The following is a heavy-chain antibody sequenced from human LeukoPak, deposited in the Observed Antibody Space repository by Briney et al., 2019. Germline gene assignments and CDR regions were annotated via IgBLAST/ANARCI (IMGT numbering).Heavy chain of an antibody. D-gene: IGHD5/OR15-5a*01. CDR1: GFAFSTYA. CDR2: ISTSGRAT. J-gene: IGHJ4*02. CDR3: AKARGSSVYEQFDY. Sequence: PGGSLRLSCAASGFAFSTYAMTWVRQAPEKGLQWVSTISTSGRATYYADSVEGRFTISRDNSKNTLYLQMNSLRAVDTAVYYCAKARGSSVYEQFDYWGQGTQVTVSP. V-gene: IGHV3-23*01.